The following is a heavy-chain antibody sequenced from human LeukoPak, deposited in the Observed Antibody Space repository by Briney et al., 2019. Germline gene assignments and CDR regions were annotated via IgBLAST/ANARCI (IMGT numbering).Heavy chain of an antibody. Sequence: ASVKFSCQASGYTFTGYYMHWVRQAPGQGLEWMGWINPNSGGTNYAQKFQGRVTMTRDTSISTAYMELSRLRSDDTAVYYCASSFLVGATAVRYWGQGTLVTVSS. V-gene: IGHV1-2*02. D-gene: IGHD1-26*01. CDR2: INPNSGGT. J-gene: IGHJ4*02. CDR3: ASSFLVGATAVRY. CDR1: GYTFTGYY.